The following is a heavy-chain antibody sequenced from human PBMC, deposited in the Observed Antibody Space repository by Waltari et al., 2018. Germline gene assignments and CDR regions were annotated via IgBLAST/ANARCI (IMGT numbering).Heavy chain of an antibody. V-gene: IGHV4-61*09. CDR3: ARAGSSSGRDY. CDR1: GGSISSGSYY. CDR2: IYTSGST. Sequence: QVQLQESGPGLVKPSQTLSLTCTVSGGSISSGSYYWSWIRQPAGKGLEWIGYIYTSGSTNYTPSLKSRVTISVDTSKNQFSLKLSSVTAADTAVYYCARAGSSSGRDYWGQGTLVTVSS. D-gene: IGHD6-6*01. J-gene: IGHJ4*02.